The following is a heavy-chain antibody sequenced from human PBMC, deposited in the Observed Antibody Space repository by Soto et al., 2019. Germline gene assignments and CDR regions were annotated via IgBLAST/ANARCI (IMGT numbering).Heavy chain of an antibody. V-gene: IGHV3-13*01. J-gene: IGHJ6*02. CDR2: ITTAGDT. CDR1: GFTFSNYD. D-gene: IGHD3-16*01. Sequence: EVQLVESGGGLVQPGGSLRLSCAASGFTFSNYDMHWVRQVTGKGLEWVSGITTAGDTYYPGSVKGRFTISREKAKNSLYLKMNSRGAGTRVLFYCKREWPGEGKGMAVGGQGTTAPVPS. CDR3: KREWPGEGKGMAV.